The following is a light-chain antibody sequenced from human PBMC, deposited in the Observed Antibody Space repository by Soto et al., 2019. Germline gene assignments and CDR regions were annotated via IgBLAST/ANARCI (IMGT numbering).Light chain of an antibody. J-gene: IGLJ1*01. Sequence: QSALTQPASVSLSPGQSITISCTGTSSDVGGYNYVSWYQQHPGKAPHLMIYEVSNRPSGVSNRFSGSKSGNTASLTISGLQAEDEADYYCASYTSSPSYVFGTGTKVTVL. CDR2: EVS. CDR3: ASYTSSPSYV. CDR1: SSDVGGYNY. V-gene: IGLV2-14*01.